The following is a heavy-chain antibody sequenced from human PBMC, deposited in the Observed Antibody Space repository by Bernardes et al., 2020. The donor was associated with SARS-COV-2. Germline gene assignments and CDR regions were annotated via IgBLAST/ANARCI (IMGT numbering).Heavy chain of an antibody. Sequence: GGSLGLSCAASGFTFTSYVMSWVRQAPGKGLEWVSGSGAGTYYADSVKGRFTMSRDSFKNTVYLQMNSLRVEDTAVYYCVKDHSVGTLGYFDSWGQGTLVTVSS. D-gene: IGHD1-26*01. CDR1: GFTFTSYV. CDR3: VKDHSVGTLGYFDS. V-gene: IGHV3-23*01. J-gene: IGHJ4*02. CDR2: SGAGT.